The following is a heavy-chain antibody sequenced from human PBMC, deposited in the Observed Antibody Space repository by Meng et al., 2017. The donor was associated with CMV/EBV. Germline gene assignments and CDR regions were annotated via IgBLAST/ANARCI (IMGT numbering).Heavy chain of an antibody. J-gene: IGHJ4*02. V-gene: IGHV3-33*06. D-gene: IGHD2-15*01. Sequence: GESLKISCAASGFTFSSYGMHWVRQAPGKGLEWVAVIWYDGSNKYYADSVKGRFTISRDNSKNTLYLQMNSLRAEDTAVYYCAKEYGRYCSGSCYSRHWGQGTLVTVSS. CDR3: AKEYGRYCSGSCYSRH. CDR2: IWYDGSNK. CDR1: GFTFSSYG.